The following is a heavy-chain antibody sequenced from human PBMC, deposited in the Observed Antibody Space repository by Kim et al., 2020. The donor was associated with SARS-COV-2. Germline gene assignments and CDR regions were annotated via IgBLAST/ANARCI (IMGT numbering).Heavy chain of an antibody. CDR3: ARGELGSYGSGSWWFDS. Sequence: SETLSLTCTVSGGSISSYYWSWIRQPPGKGLEWIGYIYYSGSTNYNPSLKSRVTISVDTSKNQFSLKLSSVTAADTAVYYWARGELGSYGSGSWWFDSWCQGTLVAVSS. CDR2: IYYSGST. CDR1: GGSISSYY. V-gene: IGHV4-59*13. J-gene: IGHJ5*01. D-gene: IGHD3-10*01.